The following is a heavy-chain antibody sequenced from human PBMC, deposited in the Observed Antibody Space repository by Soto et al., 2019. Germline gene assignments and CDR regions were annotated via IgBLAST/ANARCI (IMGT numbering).Heavy chain of an antibody. CDR2: IKQDGSEK. Sequence: EVQLVESGGGLVQPGGSLRLSCVASGLTLSSYWMSWIRQVPGKGLEWVAHIKQDGSEKYYLDSVRGRFTISRDNAKNSLFLQMSSLRVEDTGIYYCATGGMTSASFWGQGTLVTVSS. D-gene: IGHD1-20*01. CDR1: GLTLSSYW. J-gene: IGHJ4*02. V-gene: IGHV3-7*05. CDR3: ATGGMTSASF.